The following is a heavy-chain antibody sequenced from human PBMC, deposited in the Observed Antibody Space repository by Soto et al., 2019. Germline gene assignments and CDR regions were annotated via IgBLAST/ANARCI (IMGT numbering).Heavy chain of an antibody. V-gene: IGHV4-61*01. Sequence: SETLSLTCTVSGGSVSSDTHYWSWIRQPPGKRLEWIGFIYSSGSTNYNPSLKSRVTMSVDTSKNQFSLKLRSVIVADTAVYKCARFVRSCSGNTCYTRADVWGQGTTVTVSS. D-gene: IGHD2-15*01. CDR2: IYSSGST. CDR3: ARFVRSCSGNTCYTRADV. J-gene: IGHJ6*02. CDR1: GGSVSSDTHY.